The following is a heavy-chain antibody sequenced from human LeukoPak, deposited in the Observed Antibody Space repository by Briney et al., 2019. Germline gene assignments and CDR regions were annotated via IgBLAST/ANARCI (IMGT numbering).Heavy chain of an antibody. V-gene: IGHV4-30-2*01. CDR2: IYHSGST. CDR1: GGSISSGGYS. J-gene: IGHJ3*02. D-gene: IGHD3-22*01. Sequence: PSQTLSLTCAVSGGSISSGGYSWSWIRQPPGKGLEWIVYIYHSGSTYYNPSLKSRVTISVDRSKNQFSLKLSSVTAADTAVYYCARGTYYYDSSGQLSDAFDIWGQGTMVTVSS. CDR3: ARGTYYYDSSGQLSDAFDI.